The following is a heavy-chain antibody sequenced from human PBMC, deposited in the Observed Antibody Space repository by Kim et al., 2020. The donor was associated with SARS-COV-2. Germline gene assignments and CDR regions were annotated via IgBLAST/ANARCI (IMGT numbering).Heavy chain of an antibody. V-gene: IGHV3-11*04. CDR3: ARVLSTGYYQVDS. Sequence: YADSVKGRFTISRDKAKNSLYLQMNSLRAEDTAVYYCARVLSTGYYQVDSWGQGTLVTVSS. J-gene: IGHJ4*02. D-gene: IGHD3-9*01.